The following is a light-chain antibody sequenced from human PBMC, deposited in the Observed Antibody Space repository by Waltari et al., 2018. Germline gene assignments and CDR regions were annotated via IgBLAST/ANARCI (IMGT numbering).Light chain of an antibody. CDR2: WAS. J-gene: IGKJ2*01. CDR1: QSVLYSSNNKNY. V-gene: IGKV4-1*01. Sequence: DIVMTQSPDSLAVSLGERATINCKSSQSVLYSSNNKNYLAWYQQKPGQRPKLLIYWASTRESGVPDRFSGSGSGTDFTLTINSLQAEDVAVYYCQQYYSTLYTFGQGTKLEIK. CDR3: QQYYSTLYT.